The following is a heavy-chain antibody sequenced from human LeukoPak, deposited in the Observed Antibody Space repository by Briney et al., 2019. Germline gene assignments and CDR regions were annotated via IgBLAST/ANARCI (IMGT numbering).Heavy chain of an antibody. J-gene: IGHJ6*02. D-gene: IGHD5-12*01. CDR2: INPNSGGT. CDR1: GYTFTGYY. CDR3: ARVPSGYVYYGMDL. Sequence: VASVKVSCKASGYTFTGYYMHWVRQAPGQGLEWMGWINPNSGGTNYAQKFQGRVTMTRDTSISTAYMELSRLRSDDTAVYYCARVPSGYVYYGMDLWGQGTTVTVSS. V-gene: IGHV1-2*02.